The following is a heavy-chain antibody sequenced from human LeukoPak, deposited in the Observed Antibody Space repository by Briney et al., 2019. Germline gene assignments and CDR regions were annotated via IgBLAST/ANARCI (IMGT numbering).Heavy chain of an antibody. Sequence: ASVKVSCKASGYTFTGYYMHWVRQAPGQGLEWMGWINPNSGGTSYAQKFQGRVTMTRDTSISTAYMELSRLRSDDTAVYYCARNYGDYVGAFDIWGQGTMVTVSS. V-gene: IGHV1-2*02. CDR2: INPNSGGT. D-gene: IGHD4-17*01. CDR3: ARNYGDYVGAFDI. CDR1: GYTFTGYY. J-gene: IGHJ3*02.